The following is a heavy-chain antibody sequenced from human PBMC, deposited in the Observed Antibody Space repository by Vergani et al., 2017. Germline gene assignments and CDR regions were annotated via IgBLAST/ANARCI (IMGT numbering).Heavy chain of an antibody. V-gene: IGHV1-2*04. J-gene: IGHJ5*02. D-gene: IGHD5-12*01. CDR3: AKGYSGYDWGTWFDP. CDR2: INPNSGGT. Sequence: QVQLVQSGAEVKKPGASVKVSCKASGYTFTGYYMHWVRQAPGQGLEWMGWINPNSGGTNYAQKFQGWVTMTRDTSISTAYMELSRLRSDDTAVYYCAKGYSGYDWGTWFDPWGQGTLVTVSS. CDR1: GYTFTGYY.